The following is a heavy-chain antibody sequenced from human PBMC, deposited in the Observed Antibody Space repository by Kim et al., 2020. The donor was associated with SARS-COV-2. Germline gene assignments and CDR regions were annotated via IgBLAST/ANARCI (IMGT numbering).Heavy chain of an antibody. CDR1: GFTFSSYW. J-gene: IGHJ5*02. CDR2: INSDGSST. D-gene: IGHD3-10*01. Sequence: GGSLRLSCAASGFTFSSYWMHWVRQAPGKGQVWVSRINSDGSSTSYADSVKGRFTISRDNAKNTLYLQMNSLRAEDTAVYYCARDRGNWFDPWGQGTLDTVSS. V-gene: IGHV3-74*01. CDR3: ARDRGNWFDP.